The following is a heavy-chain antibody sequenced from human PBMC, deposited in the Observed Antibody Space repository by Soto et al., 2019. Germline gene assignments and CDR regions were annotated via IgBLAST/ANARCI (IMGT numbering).Heavy chain of an antibody. CDR3: ARGWYNSGWYYNY. CDR1: GESFRRYF. D-gene: IGHD6-19*01. V-gene: IGHV4-34*01. CDR2: INHSGNT. J-gene: IGHJ4*02. Sequence: QVQLQQWGAGLLKPSETLSLTCAVYGESFRRYFWSWIRQPPGKGLEWIGEINHSGNTNYNPSLKSRVTIAVDTSKNQFSQKLNSVTAADTAVYYCARGWYNSGWYYNYWGQGTLVTVSS.